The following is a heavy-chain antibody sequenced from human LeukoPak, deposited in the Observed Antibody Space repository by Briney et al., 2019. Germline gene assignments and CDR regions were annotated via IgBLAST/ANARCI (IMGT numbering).Heavy chain of an antibody. CDR3: ARAPSEIGGYYPEYFRH. Sequence: GGALRLSCAASGFTFSTYWMHWVRQAPGKGRVWVSRIKSDGSTNYADSVKGRFTISRDNAKNTVSLQMNSLRPEDTGVYYCARAPSEIGGYYPEYFRHWGQGPLVTVSS. V-gene: IGHV3-74*01. CDR1: GFTFSTYW. D-gene: IGHD3-22*01. CDR2: IKSDGST. J-gene: IGHJ1*01.